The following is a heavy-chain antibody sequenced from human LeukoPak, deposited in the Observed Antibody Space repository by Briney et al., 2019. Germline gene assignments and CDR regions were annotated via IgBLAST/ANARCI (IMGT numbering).Heavy chain of an antibody. V-gene: IGHV3-21*01. D-gene: IGHD3-10*01. J-gene: IGHJ6*02. CDR3: ARDRADYYYYGMDV. Sequence: GGSLRLSYAASGFTFSSYAMSWVRQAPGKGLEWVSSISSSSSYIYYADSVKGRFTISRDNAKNSLYLQMSSLRAEDTAVYYCARDRADYYYYGMDVWGQGTTVTVSS. CDR2: ISSSSSYI. CDR1: GFTFSSYA.